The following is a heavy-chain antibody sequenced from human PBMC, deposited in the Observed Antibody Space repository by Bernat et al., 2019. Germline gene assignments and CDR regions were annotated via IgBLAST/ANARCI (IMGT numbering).Heavy chain of an antibody. CDR1: GFTFSSYW. Sequence: EVQLVESGGGLVQPGGSLRLSCAASGFTFSSYWMSWVRQAPGKGLEWVANIKQDGSEKYYVDSVKGRFSISRDNSKNTLFLQMNSLRVDDTAVYYCARDGGGSFNAYYFDYWGQGTLVTVSS. CDR3: ARDGGGSFNAYYFDY. J-gene: IGHJ4*02. V-gene: IGHV3-7*01. CDR2: IKQDGSEK. D-gene: IGHD1-26*01.